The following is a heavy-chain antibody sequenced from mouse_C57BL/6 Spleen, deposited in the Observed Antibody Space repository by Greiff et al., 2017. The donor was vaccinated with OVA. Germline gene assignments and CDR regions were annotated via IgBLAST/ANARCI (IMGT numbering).Heavy chain of an antibody. CDR1: GYAFSSSW. J-gene: IGHJ4*01. D-gene: IGHD3-1*01. CDR2: IYPGDGDT. V-gene: IGHV1-82*01. CDR3: ARGGATPYYYAMDY. Sequence: QVQLQQSGPELVKPGASVKISCKASGYAFSSSWMNWVKQRPGKGLEWIGRIYPGDGDTNYNGKFKGKATLTADKSSSTAYMQLSSLTSEYSAVYFCARGGATPYYYAMDYWGQGTSVTVSS.